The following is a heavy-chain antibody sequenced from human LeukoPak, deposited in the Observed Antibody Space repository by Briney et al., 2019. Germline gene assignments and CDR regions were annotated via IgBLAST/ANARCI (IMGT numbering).Heavy chain of an antibody. J-gene: IGHJ4*02. CDR1: GFSFSSYA. D-gene: IGHD3-10*01. CDR2: IGGSGGST. V-gene: IGHV3-23*01. Sequence: PGGSLRLSCAASGFSFSSYAMSWVRQAPGKGLEWVSAIGGSGGSTYHADSVKGRFTISRDNSKNTLYLQMNSLRAEDTAVYYCAKSPDTTMVRGGVIDYWGQGTLVTVSS. CDR3: AKSPDTTMVRGGVIDY.